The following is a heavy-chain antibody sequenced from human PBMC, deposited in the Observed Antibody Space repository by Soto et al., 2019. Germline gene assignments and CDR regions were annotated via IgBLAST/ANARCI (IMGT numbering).Heavy chain of an antibody. CDR3: AKVGRGIAVYYFDY. V-gene: IGHV3-30*18. J-gene: IGHJ4*02. CDR2: ISYDGSNK. Sequence: GGSLRLSCAASGFTFSSYGMHWVRQAPGKGLEWVAVISYDGSNKYYADSVKGRFTISRDNSKNTLYLQMNSLRAEDTAVYYCAKVGRGIAVYYFDYWGQGTLVTVSS. D-gene: IGHD6-19*01. CDR1: GFTFSSYG.